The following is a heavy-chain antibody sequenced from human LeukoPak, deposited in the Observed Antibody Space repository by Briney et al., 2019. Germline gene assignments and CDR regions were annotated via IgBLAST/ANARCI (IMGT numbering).Heavy chain of an antibody. CDR2: ISGSGGNT. D-gene: IGHD1-14*01. CDR3: ATGTHPGN. V-gene: IGHV3-23*01. Sequence: QPGGSLRLSCAASGFTFSSYAMSWVRQAPGKGLEWVSVISGSGGNTYYADSVKGRFTISRDNSKNTLYLQMNSLRVEDTAVYYCATGTHPGNWGQGTLVTVSS. J-gene: IGHJ4*02. CDR1: GFTFSSYA.